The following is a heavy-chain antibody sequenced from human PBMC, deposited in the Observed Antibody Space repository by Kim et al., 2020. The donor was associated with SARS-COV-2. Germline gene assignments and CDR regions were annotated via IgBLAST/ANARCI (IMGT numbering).Heavy chain of an antibody. D-gene: IGHD3-16*01. CDR1: GGSISSGGYY. CDR2: IYYDGTT. J-gene: IGHJ4*02. CDR3: ARDRFYSETSQGEFDH. Sequence: SETLSLTCTVSGGSISSGGYYWGWIRQSPGKGLEWIGSIYYDGTTYYNPSFGSRVSMSADTSKNQFSLKLTSVTAAYTAMYYCARDRFYSETSQGEFDHWGQGTPVTVSS. V-gene: IGHV4-39*07.